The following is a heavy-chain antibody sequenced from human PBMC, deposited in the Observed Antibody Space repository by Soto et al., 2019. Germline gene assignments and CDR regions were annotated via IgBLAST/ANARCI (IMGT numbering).Heavy chain of an antibody. CDR2: ISGSGGST. CDR3: AKETNPNYYDSSGYYPLWYYGMDV. Sequence: GGSLRLSCAASGFTFSSYAMSWVRQAPGKGLEWVSAISGSGGSTYYADSVKGRFTISRDNSKNTLYLQMNSLRAEDTAVYYCAKETNPNYYDSSGYYPLWYYGMDVWGQGTTVTVSS. CDR1: GFTFSSYA. V-gene: IGHV3-23*01. J-gene: IGHJ6*02. D-gene: IGHD3-22*01.